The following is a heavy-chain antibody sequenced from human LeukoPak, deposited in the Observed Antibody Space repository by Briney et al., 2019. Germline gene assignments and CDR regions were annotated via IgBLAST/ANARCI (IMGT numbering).Heavy chain of an antibody. Sequence: GGSLRLSCAASGFTFSSYAMSWVRQAPGKGLEWVAAISNSGGDTLYSDSGKGRFTIARDNSKNTLYLQMNSLRVDDTAVYYCAQQLGYCSGGTCYFTYWGQGTLVTVSS. V-gene: IGHV3-23*01. CDR3: AQQLGYCSGGTCYFTY. CDR1: GFTFSSYA. CDR2: ISNSGGDT. J-gene: IGHJ1*01. D-gene: IGHD2-15*01.